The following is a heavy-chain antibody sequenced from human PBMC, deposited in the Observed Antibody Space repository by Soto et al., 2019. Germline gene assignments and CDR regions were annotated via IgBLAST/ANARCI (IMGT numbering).Heavy chain of an antibody. CDR2: ISGIRDYI. V-gene: IGHV3-21*06. J-gene: IGHJ4*02. CDR1: GFTFSYYP. CDR3: AREGVHNYTEYYFDY. D-gene: IGHD3-10*01. Sequence: GGSLRLSCAASGFTFSYYPLHWVRRAPGKGLEWVSSISGIRDYIRYADSVKGRFTISRDNAKTSLYLQMNSLTAEDTAVYYCAREGVHNYTEYYFDYWGQGTLVTVSS.